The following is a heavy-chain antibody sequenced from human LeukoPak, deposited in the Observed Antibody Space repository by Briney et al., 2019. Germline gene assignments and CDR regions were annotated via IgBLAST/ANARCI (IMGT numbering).Heavy chain of an antibody. J-gene: IGHJ4*02. Sequence: PSGTLSLTCTVSGGPISSSSYYWGWIRQPPGKGLEWIGSIYYSGSTYYNPSLKSRVTISVDTSKNQFSLKLSSVTAADTAVYYCARHFGGDSSGYDDYWGQGTLVTVSS. V-gene: IGHV4-39*01. CDR3: ARHFGGDSSGYDDY. CDR1: GGPISSSSYY. CDR2: IYYSGST. D-gene: IGHD3-22*01.